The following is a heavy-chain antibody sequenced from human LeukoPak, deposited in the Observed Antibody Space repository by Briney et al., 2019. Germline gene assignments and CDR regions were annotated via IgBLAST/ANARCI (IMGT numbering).Heavy chain of an antibody. CDR3: ARDIGDFTNFFGGILDY. D-gene: IGHD4-11*01. V-gene: IGHV3-33*01. CDR1: GFPFSSYG. J-gene: IGHJ4*02. CDR2: IYNDGSNK. Sequence: GGSLRLSCAASGFPFSSYGMHWVRQAPDKGLEWVTVIYNDGSNKYYADSVKGRFTISRDNSENTLYLQMNSLRAEDTAVYYCARDIGDFTNFFGGILDYWGQGTLVTVSS.